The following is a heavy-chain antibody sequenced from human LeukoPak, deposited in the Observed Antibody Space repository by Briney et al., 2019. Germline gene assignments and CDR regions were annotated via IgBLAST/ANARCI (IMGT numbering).Heavy chain of an antibody. D-gene: IGHD6-13*01. J-gene: IGHJ6*03. CDR2: INPNSGGT. Sequence: ASVKVSCKASGCTFTGYYMHWVRQAPGQGLEWMGWINPNSGGTNYAQKFQGRVTMTRDTSISTAYMELSRLRSDDTAVYYCARDSAAAVSWYMDVWGKGTTVTVSS. CDR3: ARDSAAAVSWYMDV. CDR1: GCTFTGYY. V-gene: IGHV1-2*02.